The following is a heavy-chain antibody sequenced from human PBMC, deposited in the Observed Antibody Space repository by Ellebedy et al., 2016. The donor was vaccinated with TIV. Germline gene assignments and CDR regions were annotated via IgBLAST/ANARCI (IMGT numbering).Heavy chain of an antibody. J-gene: IGHJ3*02. V-gene: IGHV3-66*01. Sequence: GGSLRLSCAASGFTVTSNHFSWVRQAPGKGLEWVSSIYRGGSTYYADSVRGRFTISRDTSKNTLYLQIDGLRAEDTAVYFCASETFIDVDLKVWGVFDMWGQGTMVAVSS. CDR3: ASETFIDVDLKVWGVFDM. D-gene: IGHD2-15*01. CDR2: IYRGGST. CDR1: GFTVTSNH.